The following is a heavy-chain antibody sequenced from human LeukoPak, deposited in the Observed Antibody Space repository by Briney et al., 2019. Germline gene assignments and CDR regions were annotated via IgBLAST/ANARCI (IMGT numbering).Heavy chain of an antibody. V-gene: IGHV1-69*13. Sequence: EASVKVSCKASGGTFSSYAISWVRQAPGQGLEWMGGIIPIFGTANYAQKFQGRVTITADESTSTAYMELSSLRSEDTAVYYCANGYSYGYDNPPFDYWGQGTLVTVSS. D-gene: IGHD5-18*01. CDR1: GGTFSSYA. J-gene: IGHJ4*02. CDR3: ANGYSYGYDNPPFDY. CDR2: IIPIFGTA.